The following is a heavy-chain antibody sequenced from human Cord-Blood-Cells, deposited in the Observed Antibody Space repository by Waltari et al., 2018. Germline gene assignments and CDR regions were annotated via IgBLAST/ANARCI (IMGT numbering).Heavy chain of an antibody. CDR3: AHRVDDCGGKGFDY. CDR1: GFSLSTSGVG. D-gene: IGHD4-17*01. CDR2: IYWDDDK. V-gene: IGHV2-5*02. J-gene: IGHJ4*02. Sequence: LKESGPTLVKPTQTLTLPCTFSGFSLSTSGVGVGWIRQPPGKALEWLALIYWDDDKRYSPALKSRLTITKDTSKNQVVLTMTNMDPVDTATYYCAHRVDDCGGKGFDYWGQGTLVTGSS.